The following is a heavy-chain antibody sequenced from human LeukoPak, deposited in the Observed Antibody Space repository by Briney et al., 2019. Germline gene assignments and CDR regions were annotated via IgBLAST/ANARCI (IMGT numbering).Heavy chain of an antibody. D-gene: IGHD1-26*01. J-gene: IGHJ6*02. CDR3: ARESYSGSYPSGGGRTKRAAEDYYYYGMDV. CDR1: GYTFTSYG. CDR2: ISAYNGNT. Sequence: ASVKVSCKASGYTFTSYGISWVRQAPGQGLEWMGWISAYNGNTNYAQKLQGRVTMTTDTSTSTAYMELRSLRSDDTAVYYCARESYSGSYPSGGGRTKRAAEDYYYYGMDVWGQGTTVTVSS. V-gene: IGHV1-18*01.